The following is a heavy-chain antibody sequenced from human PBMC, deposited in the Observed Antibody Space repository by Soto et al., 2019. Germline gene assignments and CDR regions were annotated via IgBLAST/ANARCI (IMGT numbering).Heavy chain of an antibody. V-gene: IGHV3-30-3*01. J-gene: IGHJ4*02. Sequence: AGSLRLSCAASGFTFSDCGMHWVRQAPGKGPEWVAVISSDGGEEYYAESVRGRFSISRDNSKNTMSLQMNSLKTDDTAVYYCTRGNYPYFDSWGQGTLVTVSS. CDR2: ISSDGGEE. CDR3: TRGNYPYFDS. CDR1: GFTFSDCG. D-gene: IGHD3-16*02.